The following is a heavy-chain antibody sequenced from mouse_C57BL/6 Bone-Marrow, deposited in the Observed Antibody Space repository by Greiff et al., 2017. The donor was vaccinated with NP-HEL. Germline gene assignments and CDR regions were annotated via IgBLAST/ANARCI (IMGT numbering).Heavy chain of an antibody. J-gene: IGHJ1*03. V-gene: IGHV1-5*01. Sequence: VQLQQSGTVLARPGASVKMSCKTSGYTFTSYWMHWVKQRPGQGLEWIGAIYPGNSDTRYNQKFKGKAKLTAVTSASTAYMELSSLTNEDSAVYYCTRSRYYGSSLYWYFDVWGTGTTVTVSS. CDR2: IYPGNSDT. CDR1: GYTFTSYW. D-gene: IGHD1-1*01. CDR3: TRSRYYGSSLYWYFDV.